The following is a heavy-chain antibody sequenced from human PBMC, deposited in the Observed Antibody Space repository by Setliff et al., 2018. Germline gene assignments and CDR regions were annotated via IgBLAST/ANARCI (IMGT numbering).Heavy chain of an antibody. CDR2: VSVSGDNT. Sequence: GGSLRLSCAASGLTFDSYAMSWVRQAPGKGLEWVSTVSVSGDNTYYTDSVKGRFTTSRDNSKNTLSLQMSSLRTEDTAIYFCAGQGPIFGSGLIPGFDQWGQGTMVTVSS. V-gene: IGHV3-23*01. J-gene: IGHJ4*02. D-gene: IGHD3-3*01. CDR1: GLTFDSYA. CDR3: AGQGPIFGSGLIPGFDQ.